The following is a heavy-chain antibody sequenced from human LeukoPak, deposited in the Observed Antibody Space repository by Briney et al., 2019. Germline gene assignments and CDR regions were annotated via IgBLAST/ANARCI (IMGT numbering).Heavy chain of an antibody. CDR1: GFTFSSYW. D-gene: IGHD3-22*01. V-gene: IGHV3-74*01. Sequence: PGGSLRLSCAASGFTFSSYWMHWVRQAPGKGLVWVSRINSDGSSRSYADSVKGRFTISRDNAKNSLFLQMNSLRAEDTAFYYCARNFGGGDSSGPYYWGQGTLVTVSS. CDR2: INSDGSSR. CDR3: ARNFGGGDSSGPYY. J-gene: IGHJ4*02.